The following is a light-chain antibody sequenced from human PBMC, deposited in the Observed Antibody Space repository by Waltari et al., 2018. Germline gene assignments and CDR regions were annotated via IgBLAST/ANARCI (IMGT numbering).Light chain of an antibody. CDR2: AAS. J-gene: IGKJ1*01. Sequence: DIQMTQSPSSLSASVGDRITITCRASQCIKNNLGWYQQKAGKAPKRLIYAASTLQSGVPSRFSGSGSGTEFTLTIRGLQPEDFATYYCLQYNSHPWTFGQGTKVEI. CDR1: QCIKNN. CDR3: LQYNSHPWT. V-gene: IGKV1-17*01.